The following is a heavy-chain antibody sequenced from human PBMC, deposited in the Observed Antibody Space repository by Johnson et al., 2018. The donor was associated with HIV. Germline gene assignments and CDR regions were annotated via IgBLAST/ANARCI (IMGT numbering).Heavy chain of an antibody. Sequence: QVQLVESGGGVVQPGGSLRLSCAASGFTFSSYAMHWVRQAPGKGLEWVAVISYDGSNKYYADSVKGRFTISRDNSKNTLYLQMNSLRAEDTAVYYCARDSSNSFRFEMYAFDIWGQGTMVTVSS. CDR3: ARDSSNSFRFEMYAFDI. J-gene: IGHJ3*02. CDR1: GFTFSSYA. V-gene: IGHV3-30-3*01. CDR2: ISYDGSNK. D-gene: IGHD6-6*01.